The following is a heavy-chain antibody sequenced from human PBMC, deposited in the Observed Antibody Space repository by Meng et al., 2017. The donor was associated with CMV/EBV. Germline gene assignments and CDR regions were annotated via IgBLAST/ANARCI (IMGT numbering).Heavy chain of an antibody. CDR1: GFAFTTYA. J-gene: IGHJ6*02. Sequence: GESLKISCAVSGFAFTTYAMYWVRQAPGKGLEWVAIISYDGSIKYYADSVKGRFTISRDNSKNTLYLQMNSLRAEDTAMYYCARPSEGYYYGMDVWGQGTTVTVSS. CDR3: ARPSEGYYYGMDV. V-gene: IGHV3-30-3*01. CDR2: ISYDGSIK.